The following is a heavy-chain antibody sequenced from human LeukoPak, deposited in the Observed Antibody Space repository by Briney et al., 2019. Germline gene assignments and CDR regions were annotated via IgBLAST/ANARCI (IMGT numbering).Heavy chain of an antibody. CDR1: GFTFSSYG. V-gene: IGHV3-33*01. CDR2: IWYDGSNK. Sequence: GGSLRLSCAASGFTFSSYGMHWVRQAPGKGLEWVAVIWYDGSNKYYADSVKGRFTISRDNSKNTLYLQMNSLRAEDTAVYYCARGTDTKPFWSGYWVDVWGQGTTVTVSS. J-gene: IGHJ6*02. CDR3: ARGTDTKPFWSGYWVDV. D-gene: IGHD3-3*01.